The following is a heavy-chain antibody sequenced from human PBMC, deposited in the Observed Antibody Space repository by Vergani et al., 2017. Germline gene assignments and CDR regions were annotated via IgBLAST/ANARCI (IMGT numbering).Heavy chain of an antibody. CDR1: GGSISSGSYY. CDR2: IYTSGST. Sequence: QLQLQESGPGLVKPSQTLSLTCTVSGGSISSGSYYWSWIRQPAGKGLEWIGRIYTSGSTNYNPSLKSRVTISVDTSKNQFSLKLSSVTAADTAVYYCARGRDPLWFGVDWGQGTLVTVSS. D-gene: IGHD3-10*01. V-gene: IGHV4-61*02. J-gene: IGHJ4*02. CDR3: ARGRDPLWFGVD.